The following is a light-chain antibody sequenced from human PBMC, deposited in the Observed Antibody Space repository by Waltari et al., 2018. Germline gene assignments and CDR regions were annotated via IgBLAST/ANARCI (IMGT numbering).Light chain of an antibody. CDR2: KAS. CDR1: QSISNS. Sequence: DVQMTQSPSTLSASVGDRVTITCRASQSISNSLAWYQQKPGKAPKLLIYKASSVESGVPSRFSGSGSGTEFILTISSLQPDDFATYYCQQYNNYRTFGQGTKVEIK. CDR3: QQYNNYRT. J-gene: IGKJ1*01. V-gene: IGKV1-5*03.